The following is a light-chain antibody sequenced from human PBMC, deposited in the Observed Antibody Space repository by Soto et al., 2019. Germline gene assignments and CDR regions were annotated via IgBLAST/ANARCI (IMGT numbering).Light chain of an antibody. CDR1: RSNIGSNT. CDR2: TNS. J-gene: IGLJ2*01. Sequence: QSVLAHPPSASGTHGQRVTISCSGSRSNIGSNTVNWYQQLPGTAPKLLIYTNSQRPSGVPDRFSGSKSGTSASLAISGLQSEDEADYYCAAWDDSLNGVVFGGGTKLTVL. CDR3: AAWDDSLNGVV. V-gene: IGLV1-44*01.